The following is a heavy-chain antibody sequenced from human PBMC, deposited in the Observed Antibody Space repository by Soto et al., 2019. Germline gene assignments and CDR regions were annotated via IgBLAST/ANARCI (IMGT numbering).Heavy chain of an antibody. CDR3: ARGQRGYSGYDY. V-gene: IGHV4-34*01. CDR1: GGSFSGYY. Sequence: SDTLSLTCAVYGGSFSGYYWSWIRQPPGKGLEWIGEINHSGSTNYNPSLKSRVTISVDTSKNQFSLKLSSVTAADTAVYYCARGQRGYSGYDYWGQGTLVTVSS. J-gene: IGHJ4*02. CDR2: INHSGST. D-gene: IGHD5-12*01.